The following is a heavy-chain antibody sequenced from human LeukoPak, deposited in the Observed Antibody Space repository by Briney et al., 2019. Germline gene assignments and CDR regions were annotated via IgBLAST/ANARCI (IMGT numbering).Heavy chain of an antibody. CDR2: IDWDDDK. CDR1: GFSLSTSGMC. D-gene: IGHD5-12*01. CDR3: ARIWKSGHDH. Sequence: ESGPALVKPTQTLTLTCAFSGFSLSTSGMCVSWIRQPPGEALEWLARIDWDDDKYYSTSLKTRLTISKDTSKNQVVLTMTNMDPVDTATYYCARIWKSGHDHWGQGTLVTVSS. V-gene: IGHV2-70*11. J-gene: IGHJ4*02.